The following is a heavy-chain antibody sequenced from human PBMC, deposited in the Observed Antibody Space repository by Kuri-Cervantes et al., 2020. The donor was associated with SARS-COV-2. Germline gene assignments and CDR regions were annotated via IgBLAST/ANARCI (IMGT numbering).Heavy chain of an antibody. D-gene: IGHD1-26*01. Sequence: SETLSLTCAVYGGSFSGYYWSWIHQPPGKGLEWIGEINHSGSTNYNPSLKSRVTISVDTSKNQFSLKLSSVTAADTAVYYCARVSWGEWELRGHDAFDIWGQGTMVTVSS. J-gene: IGHJ3*02. CDR3: ARVSWGEWELRGHDAFDI. CDR1: GGSFSGYY. CDR2: INHSGST. V-gene: IGHV4-34*01.